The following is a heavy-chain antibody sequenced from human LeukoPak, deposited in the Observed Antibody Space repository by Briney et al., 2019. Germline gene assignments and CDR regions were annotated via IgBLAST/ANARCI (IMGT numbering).Heavy chain of an antibody. CDR1: GGSITSYY. Sequence: SETLSLTCTVSGGSITSYYWSWIRQPPGKGLEWIGYIYYSGSTNYNPSLKSRVTISVDTSKNQFSLKLSSVTAADTAVYYCAGLNYYDSSGYEGYWGQGTLVTVSS. J-gene: IGHJ4*02. V-gene: IGHV4-59*01. D-gene: IGHD3-22*01. CDR2: IYYSGST. CDR3: AGLNYYDSSGYEGY.